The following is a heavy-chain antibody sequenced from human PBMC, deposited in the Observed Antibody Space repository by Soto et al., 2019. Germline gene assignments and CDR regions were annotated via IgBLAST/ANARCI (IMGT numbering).Heavy chain of an antibody. Sequence: HPGGSLRLSCAASGFTLSSYWMHWVRQAPGKGLVWVSRINSDGSGTTYADSVKGRFTISRDNAKNTLYLQMNSLRAEDSAVYYCQSGIAAAGSIDYWGQGTLVTVSS. CDR2: INSDGSGT. CDR1: GFTLSSYW. V-gene: IGHV3-74*01. CDR3: QSGIAAAGSIDY. J-gene: IGHJ4*02. D-gene: IGHD6-13*01.